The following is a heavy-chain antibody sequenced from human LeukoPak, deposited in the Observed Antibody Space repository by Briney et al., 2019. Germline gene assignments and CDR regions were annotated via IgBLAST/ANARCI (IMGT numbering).Heavy chain of an antibody. CDR1: GYTFSSYT. Sequence: GGSLRLSCAASGYTFSSYTIHWVRQAPGKGLERVAVISFDGSNKYYADSVKGRFSISRDNSKNTLYLQMNSLGAEDTAVYYYARGGNPRDGPDYWGQGTLVTVSS. V-gene: IGHV3-30-3*01. CDR2: ISFDGSNK. CDR3: ARGGNPRDGPDY. J-gene: IGHJ4*02. D-gene: IGHD4-23*01.